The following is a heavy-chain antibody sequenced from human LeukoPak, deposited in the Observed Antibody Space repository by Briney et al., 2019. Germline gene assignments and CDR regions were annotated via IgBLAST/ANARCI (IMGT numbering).Heavy chain of an antibody. J-gene: IGHJ4*02. CDR1: GGTFSSYA. D-gene: IGHD3-22*01. CDR3: ARGLYTAYYYDSSGYGDFDY. CDR2: IIPIFGTV. Sequence: ASVKVSCKASGGTFSSYAISWVRQAPGQGLEWMGGIIPIFGTVNYAQKFQGRATITTDESTSTAYMELSSLRSEDTTVYYCARGLYTAYYYDSSGYGDFDYWGQGTLVTVSS. V-gene: IGHV1-69*05.